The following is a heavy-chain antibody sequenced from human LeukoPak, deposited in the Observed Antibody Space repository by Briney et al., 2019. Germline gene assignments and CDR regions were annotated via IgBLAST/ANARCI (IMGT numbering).Heavy chain of an antibody. CDR1: GYTFTSYG. J-gene: IGHJ3*02. CDR3: ARGYNTVGAGDI. Sequence: ASVKVSCKASGYTFTSYGISWVRQAPGQGLEWMGWSSAYNGNRNYAQKLQGRVTMTTDTSTSTAYMELRSLRSDDTAVYYCARGYNTVGAGDIWGQGTMVTVSS. D-gene: IGHD1-26*01. CDR2: SSAYNGNR. V-gene: IGHV1-18*01.